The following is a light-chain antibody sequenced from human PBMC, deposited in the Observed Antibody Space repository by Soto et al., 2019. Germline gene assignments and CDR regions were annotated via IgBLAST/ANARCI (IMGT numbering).Light chain of an antibody. Sequence: EIVLTQSPGTLSLSSGERATLSCRASQSVRSNYLAWYQQKPGQAPRLLIYGASSRATGIPDRFTGSGSGTDFTLSISRLEPEDFAVYFCQQYGGSPWTFGQGTKLDIK. CDR3: QQYGGSPWT. V-gene: IGKV3-20*01. CDR1: QSVRSNY. CDR2: GAS. J-gene: IGKJ1*01.